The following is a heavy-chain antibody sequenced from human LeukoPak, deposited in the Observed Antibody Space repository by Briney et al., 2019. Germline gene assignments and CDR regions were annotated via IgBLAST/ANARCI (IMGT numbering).Heavy chain of an antibody. V-gene: IGHV1-2*02. Sequence: ASVKVSCKASGYTFTSYYMHWVRQAPGQGLEWMGWINPNSGGTNYAQKFQGRVTMTRDTSISTAYMELSRLRSDDTAVYYCAREGVAITTFGFSDNWFDPWGQGTLVTVSS. J-gene: IGHJ5*02. CDR3: AREGVAITTFGFSDNWFDP. CDR1: GYTFTSYY. CDR2: INPNSGGT. D-gene: IGHD3-3*01.